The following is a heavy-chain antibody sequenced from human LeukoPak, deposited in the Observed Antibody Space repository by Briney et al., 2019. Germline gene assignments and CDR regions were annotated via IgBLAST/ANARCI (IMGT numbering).Heavy chain of an antibody. CDR1: GFSFSGFS. Sequence: GGSLRLSCAASGFSFSGFSMSWVRQAPGKGLEWVSGISWNSGSIGYADSVKGRFTISRDNAKNSLYLQMNSLRAEDTALYYCAKGPGYYDSSGYPIDYWGQGTLVTVSS. V-gene: IGHV3-9*01. J-gene: IGHJ4*02. D-gene: IGHD3-22*01. CDR3: AKGPGYYDSSGYPIDY. CDR2: ISWNSGSI.